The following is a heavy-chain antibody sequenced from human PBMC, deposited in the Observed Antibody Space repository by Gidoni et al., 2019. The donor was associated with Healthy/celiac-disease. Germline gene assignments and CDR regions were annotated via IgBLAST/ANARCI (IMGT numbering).Heavy chain of an antibody. D-gene: IGHD3-10*01. CDR2: INHSGST. CDR3: ATYYYGSGKGLAAFDI. CDR1: FSGYY. V-gene: IGHV4-34*01. J-gene: IGHJ3*02. Sequence: FSGYYWSWIRQPPGKGLEWIGEINHSGSTNYNPSLKSRVTISVDTSKNQFSLKLSSVTAADTAVYYCATYYYGSGKGLAAFDIWGQGTMVTVSS.